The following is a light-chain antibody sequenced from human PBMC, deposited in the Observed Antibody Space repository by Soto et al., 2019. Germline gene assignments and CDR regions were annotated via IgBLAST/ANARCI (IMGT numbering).Light chain of an antibody. CDR1: QSVSSSY. Sequence: EIVLTQSPGTPSLSPGERATLSCRASQSVSSSYLAWYQQKPGQAPRLLILGASSRATGIPDRFSGSGSGTDFTLTISRLEPEDFAVYYCQQYRSSPSLTFGGGTKVEIK. V-gene: IGKV3-20*01. CDR2: GAS. J-gene: IGKJ4*01. CDR3: QQYRSSPSLT.